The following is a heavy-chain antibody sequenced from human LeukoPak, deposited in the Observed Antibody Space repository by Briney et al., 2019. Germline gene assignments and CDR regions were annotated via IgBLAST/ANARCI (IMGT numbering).Heavy chain of an antibody. Sequence: SETLSLTCTVSGGSISSYYWSWIRQPAGKGLEWIGRIYTSGSTNYNPSLKSRVTMSVDTSKNQFSLKLSSVTAADTAVYYCAGGGDTVVTDERQWFDPLGQGTLVTVSS. V-gene: IGHV4-4*07. CDR1: GGSISSYY. D-gene: IGHD4-23*01. J-gene: IGHJ5*02. CDR2: IYTSGST. CDR3: AGGGDTVVTDERQWFDP.